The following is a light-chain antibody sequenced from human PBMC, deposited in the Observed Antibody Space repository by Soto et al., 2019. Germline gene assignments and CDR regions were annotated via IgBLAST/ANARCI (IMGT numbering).Light chain of an antibody. V-gene: IGKV3-20*01. J-gene: IGKJ5*01. CDR1: QSVSSSY. CDR3: QHFGGTTFT. Sequence: EIVLTQSTGTLSLSPGEGATLSCRASQSVSSSYIAWYQQGPGQTPSLLIYGASTRATGIPDRFSGSGSGTHFTLTISRLEPGDFAVYYCQHFGGTTFTFGQGTRLEIK. CDR2: GAS.